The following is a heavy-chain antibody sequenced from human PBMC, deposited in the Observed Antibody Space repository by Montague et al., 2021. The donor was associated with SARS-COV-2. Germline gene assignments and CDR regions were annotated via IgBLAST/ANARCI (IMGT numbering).Heavy chain of an antibody. Sequence: SETLSLTCAVYGGSFSGYYWTWIRQPPGKGLEWIGEINHSGSAKYNPSLKRRVTISVDTSKNQFSLKLNSVTAADTAVYYCARLGEGVVPAPILGVGPYYAYFYVDVWGKGATVTVSS. J-gene: IGHJ6*03. CDR1: GGSFSGYY. CDR2: INHSGSA. V-gene: IGHV4-34*01. D-gene: IGHD2-2*02. CDR3: ARLGEGVVPAPILGVGPYYAYFYVDV.